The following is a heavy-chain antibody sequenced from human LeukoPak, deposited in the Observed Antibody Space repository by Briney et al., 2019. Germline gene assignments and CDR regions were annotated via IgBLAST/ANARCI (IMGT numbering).Heavy chain of an antibody. CDR1: GHTFTGYY. D-gene: IGHD3-10*01. CDR2: INPNSGGT. CDR3: ARNIWFGESDDAFDI. Sequence: ASVKVSCKASGHTFTGYYMHWVRQAPGQGLEWMGWINPNSGGTNYAQKFQGRVTMTRDKSIRTAYMELSRLTSDDTAVYYCARNIWFGESDDAFDIWGQGTMVTVSS. V-gene: IGHV1-2*02. J-gene: IGHJ3*02.